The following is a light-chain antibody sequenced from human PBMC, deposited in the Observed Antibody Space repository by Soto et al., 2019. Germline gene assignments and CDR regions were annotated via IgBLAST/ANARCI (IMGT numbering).Light chain of an antibody. CDR2: EVT. Sequence: QSALTQPASVSGSPGQSITISCTGTSSDIGGYNYVSWYQQHPGEAPKLMIYEVTNRPSGVSSRFSGSKSGSTASLTISGLQAEDEADYYCSSYTISSTYVFGTGTKLTGL. CDR3: SSYTISSTYV. CDR1: SSDIGGYNY. V-gene: IGLV2-14*01. J-gene: IGLJ1*01.